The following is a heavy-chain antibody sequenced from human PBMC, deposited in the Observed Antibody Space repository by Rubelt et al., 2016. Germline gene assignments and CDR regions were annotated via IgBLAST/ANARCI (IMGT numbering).Heavy chain of an antibody. CDR3: ARTPPKGDFDDV. D-gene: IGHD3-16*01. Sequence: QVQLVQSGTEVKNPGASVRVSCKASGYRFTRYDINWVRQAPGQGLEWMGWMSPNSGATGYSQRFQGRVTMTRDTVIGTDFIDLSSLTLDNTAIYYCARTPPKGDFDDVWGQGTLVTVSS. CDR1: GYRFTRYD. CDR2: MSPNSGAT. V-gene: IGHV1-8*01. J-gene: IGHJ4*02.